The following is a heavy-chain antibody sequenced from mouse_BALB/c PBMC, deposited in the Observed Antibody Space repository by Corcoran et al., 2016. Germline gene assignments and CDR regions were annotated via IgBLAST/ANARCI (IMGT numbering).Heavy chain of an antibody. CDR2: INTYTGEP. CDR3: ARAPLHYYAMDY. CDR1: VYTFTNYG. D-gene: IGHD6-1*01. J-gene: IGHJ4*01. V-gene: IGHV9-3-1*01. Sequence: QIQLVQSGPELKKPGETVKISCKASVYTFTNYGKNWVKQAPRKGLRWMGWINTYTGEPTYADDFKGRFAFSLETSASTAYLQITNLKNEDTATYFCARAPLHYYAMDYWGQGTSVTVSS.